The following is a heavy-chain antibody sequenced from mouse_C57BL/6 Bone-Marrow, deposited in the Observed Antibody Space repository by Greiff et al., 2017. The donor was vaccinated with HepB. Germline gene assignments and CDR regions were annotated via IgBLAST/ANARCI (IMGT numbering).Heavy chain of an antibody. CDR3: ARDLVRDY. Sequence: QVQLQQPGAELVMPGASVKLSCKASGYTFTSYWMHWVKQRPGQGLEWIGEIDPSDSYTNYNQKFKGESTLTVDKSSSTAYMQLSSLTSEDSAVYYCARDLVRDYWGQGTTLTVSS. CDR2: IDPSDSYT. J-gene: IGHJ2*01. CDR1: GYTFTSYW. V-gene: IGHV1-69*01. D-gene: IGHD1-1*01.